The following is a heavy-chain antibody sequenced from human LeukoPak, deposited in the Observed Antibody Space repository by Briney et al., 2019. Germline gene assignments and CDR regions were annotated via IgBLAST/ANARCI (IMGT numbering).Heavy chain of an antibody. CDR3: ARVGADYYDMDV. D-gene: IGHD3-10*01. Sequence: QAGGSLRLSCAASGFTFSSYAMSWVRQAPGKGLEWVSVIYSGGSAYYADSVKGRFTISRDNSKDTLYLQMNSLRAEDTAVYYCARVGADYYDMDVWGQGTTVTVSS. CDR2: IYSGGSA. J-gene: IGHJ6*02. V-gene: IGHV3-66*01. CDR1: GFTFSSYA.